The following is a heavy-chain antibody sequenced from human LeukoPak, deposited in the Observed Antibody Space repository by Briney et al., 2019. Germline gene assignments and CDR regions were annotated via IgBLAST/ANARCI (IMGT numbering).Heavy chain of an antibody. V-gene: IGHV1-69*13. CDR3: ARDWVPAAKGPIYYFDY. Sequence: SVRVSCKASGYTFTSYGISWVRQAPGQGLEWMGGIIPIFGTANYAQKFQGRVTITADESTSTAYMELSSLGSEDTAVYYCARDWVPAAKGPIYYFDYWGQGTLVTVSS. CDR2: IIPIFGTA. D-gene: IGHD2-2*01. J-gene: IGHJ4*02. CDR1: GYTFTSYG.